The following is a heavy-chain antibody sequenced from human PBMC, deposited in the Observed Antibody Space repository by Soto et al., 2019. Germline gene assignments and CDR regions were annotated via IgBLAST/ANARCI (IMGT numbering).Heavy chain of an antibody. CDR3: ARDRPGDCSSTSCPFDY. V-gene: IGHV1-69*13. Sequence: SVKVSCKASGGTFSSYAISWVRQAPGQGLEWMGGIIPIFGTANYAQKFQGRVTITADESTSTAYMELSSLRSEDTAVYYCARDRPGDCSSTSCPFDYWGQGTLVTVSS. CDR2: IIPIFGTA. J-gene: IGHJ4*02. D-gene: IGHD2-2*01. CDR1: GGTFSSYA.